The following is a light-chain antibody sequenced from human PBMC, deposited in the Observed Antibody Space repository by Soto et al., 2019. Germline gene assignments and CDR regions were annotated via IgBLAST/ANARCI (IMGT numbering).Light chain of an antibody. CDR3: QQFGT. CDR1: QSINTW. J-gene: IGKJ1*01. V-gene: IGKV1-5*01. Sequence: DIQMTQSPSTLSASVGDRVTITCRASQSINTWLAWYQQKPGKAPKLLIYDASSLESGVPSRFSGSGSGTEFTLTISSLQPYDFATYYCQQFGTFGQGTKVEIQ. CDR2: DAS.